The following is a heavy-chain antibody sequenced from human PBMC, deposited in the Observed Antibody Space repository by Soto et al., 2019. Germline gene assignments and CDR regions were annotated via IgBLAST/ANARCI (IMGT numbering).Heavy chain of an antibody. CDR2: IIANNGTA. V-gene: IGHV1-69*13. J-gene: IGHJ4*02. D-gene: IGHD2-15*01. CDR3: ARVRTRVVVAATPDY. Sequence: GASVKVSCTASGGTFSSYAIRWVRQAPGQGLEWMGWIIANNGTANYAQKLQGRVTMTADASTSTAYMELRSLRSDDTAVYYCARVRTRVVVAATPDYWGQGTLVTVSS. CDR1: GGTFSSYA.